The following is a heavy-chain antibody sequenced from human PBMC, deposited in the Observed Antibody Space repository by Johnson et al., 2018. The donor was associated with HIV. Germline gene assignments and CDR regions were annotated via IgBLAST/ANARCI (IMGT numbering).Heavy chain of an antibody. D-gene: IGHD3-10*01. CDR3: AKDLPLVKGIIMGGGAFDI. Sequence: QVQLVESGGGVVQPGRSLRLSCAASGFTFSSYGMHWVRQAPGKGLEWVAMISYDGSNKYYADSVKGRFTISRDNSKNTVYLQMNSLRAEDTAVYYCAKDLPLVKGIIMGGGAFDIWGQGTMVTVSS. CDR1: GFTFSSYG. V-gene: IGHV3-30*18. J-gene: IGHJ3*02. CDR2: ISYDGSNK.